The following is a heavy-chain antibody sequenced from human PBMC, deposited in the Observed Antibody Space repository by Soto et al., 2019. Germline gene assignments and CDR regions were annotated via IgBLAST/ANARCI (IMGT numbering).Heavy chain of an antibody. CDR3: ARKILGATTRPNCWYFDL. CDR1: GFTFINYA. CDR2: ISGGGDAA. D-gene: IGHD3-16*01. J-gene: IGHJ2*01. Sequence: EVQVLESGGGLVQPGGSLRLSCAGSGFTFINYAMNWVRQAPGKGLGWVSSISGGGDAAFFPDSVRGRFTNSRDNSKNTVTRQMNSLGVDATAVYFCARKILGATTRPNCWYFDLWGRGNLVTVSS. V-gene: IGHV3-23*01.